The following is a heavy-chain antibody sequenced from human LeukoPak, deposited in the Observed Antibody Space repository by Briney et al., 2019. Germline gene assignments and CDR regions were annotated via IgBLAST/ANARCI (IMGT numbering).Heavy chain of an antibody. J-gene: IGHJ4*02. CDR3: ARDGRTYYYDSSGYDY. CDR1: GFTFSSYW. Sequence: PGGSLRLSCAASGFTFSSYWMSWVRQAPGKGLEWVANIKQDGSEKYYVDSVKGRFTISRDNAKNSLYLQMNSVRAEDTAVYYCARDGRTYYYDSSGYDYWGQGTLVTVSS. V-gene: IGHV3-7*01. CDR2: IKQDGSEK. D-gene: IGHD3-22*01.